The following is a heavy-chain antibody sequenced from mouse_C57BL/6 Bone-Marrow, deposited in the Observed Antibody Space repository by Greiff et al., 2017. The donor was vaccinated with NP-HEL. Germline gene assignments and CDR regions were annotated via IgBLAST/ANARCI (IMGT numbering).Heavy chain of an antibody. CDR1: GFNIKDDY. J-gene: IGHJ3*01. V-gene: IGHV14-4*01. CDR3: TTDVFFAY. Sequence: VQLQQSGAELVRPGASVKLSCTASGFNIKDDYMHWVKQRPEQGLEWIGWIDPENGDAEYASKFQGKATITADTSSNTAYLQLSSLTSEDTAVYYCTTDVFFAYWGQGTLVTVSA. CDR2: IDPENGDA.